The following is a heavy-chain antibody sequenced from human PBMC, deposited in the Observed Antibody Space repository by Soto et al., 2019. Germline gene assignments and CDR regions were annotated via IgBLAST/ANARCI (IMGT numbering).Heavy chain of an antibody. V-gene: IGHV4-39*01. CDR2: IYYSGST. Sequence: SETLSLTCTVSGGSISSSSYYWGWIRQPPGKGLEWIGSIYYSGSTYYNPSLKSRVTISVDTSKNQFSLKLSSVTAADTAVYYCARLELLWFGLDYWGQGTLVTVSS. J-gene: IGHJ4*02. CDR3: ARLELLWFGLDY. D-gene: IGHD3-10*01. CDR1: GGSISSSSYY.